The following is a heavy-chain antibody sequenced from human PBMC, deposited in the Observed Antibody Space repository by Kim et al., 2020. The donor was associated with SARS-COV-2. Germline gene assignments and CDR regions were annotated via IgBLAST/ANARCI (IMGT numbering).Heavy chain of an antibody. Sequence: TPSLKCRVTVSVDTSKNPFSLKLSSVTAAATAVYYCSRWWRYNWNQGFDYWGQGTLVTVSS. J-gene: IGHJ4*02. CDR3: SRWWRYNWNQGFDY. V-gene: IGHV4-31*02. D-gene: IGHD1-20*01.